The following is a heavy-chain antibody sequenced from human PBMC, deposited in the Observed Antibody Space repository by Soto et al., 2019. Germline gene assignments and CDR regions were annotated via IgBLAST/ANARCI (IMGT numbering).Heavy chain of an antibody. CDR1: GYTFTSYG. CDR2: ISAYNGNT. D-gene: IGHD5-18*01. J-gene: IGHJ4*02. CDR3: ARDLAGARKTRGYSYGSTSLDYFDY. Sequence: ASVKVSCKASGYTFTSYGISWVRQAPGQGLELMGWISAYNGNTNYAQKLQGRVTMTTDTSTSTAYMELRSLRSDDTAVYYCARDLAGARKTRGYSYGSTSLDYFDYWGQGTLVTVSS. V-gene: IGHV1-18*01.